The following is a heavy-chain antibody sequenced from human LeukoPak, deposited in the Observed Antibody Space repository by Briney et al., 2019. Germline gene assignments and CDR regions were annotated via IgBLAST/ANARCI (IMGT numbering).Heavy chain of an antibody. D-gene: IGHD6-13*01. CDR1: GFTFSSYA. CDR3: AKADRVRQQLVRGYSN. CDR2: ISGSGGST. J-gene: IGHJ4*02. Sequence: GGSLRLSCAASGFTFSSYAMSWVRQAPGKGLEWVSAISGSGGSTYYADSVKGRFTISRDNSKNTLYLQMNSLRAEDTAVYYCAKADRVRQQLVRGYSNWGQGTLVTVSS. V-gene: IGHV3-23*01.